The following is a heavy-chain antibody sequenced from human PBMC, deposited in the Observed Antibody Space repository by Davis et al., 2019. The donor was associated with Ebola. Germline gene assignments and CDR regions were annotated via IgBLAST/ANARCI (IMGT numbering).Heavy chain of an antibody. D-gene: IGHD7-27*01. V-gene: IGHV4-59*11. CDR3: ARDNFALGMGIFDH. J-gene: IGHJ4*02. CDR2: THYTGNN. Sequence: SETLSLTCTVSGASMRSLYWSWIRQSPGKGLEWIGYTHYTGNNKYNPSLKNRVTMSLDTSKSQFSLKLNSLTAADTAVYYCARDNFALGMGIFDHWGQGTPVTVSP. CDR1: GASMRSLY.